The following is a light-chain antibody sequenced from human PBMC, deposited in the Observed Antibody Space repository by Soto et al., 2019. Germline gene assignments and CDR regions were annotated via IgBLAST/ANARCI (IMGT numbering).Light chain of an antibody. CDR2: GAS. Sequence: EIVLTQSPGTLSLSPGERATLSCRASQSVGSNYLAWYQQKPGQAPRLLIYGASNRASGIPDRFSGSGSGTDFTLTISRLDPEDFAVYYCQQRSNWPPMYTFGQGTKLEIK. V-gene: IGKV3D-20*02. J-gene: IGKJ2*01. CDR1: QSVGSNY. CDR3: QQRSNWPPMYT.